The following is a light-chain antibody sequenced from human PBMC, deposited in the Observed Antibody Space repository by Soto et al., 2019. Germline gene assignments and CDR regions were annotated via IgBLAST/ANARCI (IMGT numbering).Light chain of an antibody. J-gene: IGKJ5*01. CDR3: QQYGGSPRIT. Sequence: EIVLTRSPGTLSLSPLERAAPAVRGIQSVSSNYLAWYQQRPGQPPRLLIYGASNRATGIPDRFSGSGSGTDFTLIINRLEPEHVAIYYCQQYGGSPRITFGQGTRLEIK. CDR1: QSVSSNY. V-gene: IGKV3-20*01. CDR2: GAS.